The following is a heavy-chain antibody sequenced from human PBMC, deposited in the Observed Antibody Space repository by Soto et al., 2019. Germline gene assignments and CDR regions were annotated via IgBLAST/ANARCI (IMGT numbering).Heavy chain of an antibody. J-gene: IGHJ3*02. CDR3: AGAGDYVRAFDI. CDR2: IIPILGIA. CDR1: GGTFSSYT. Sequence: QVQLVQSGAEVKKPGSSVKVSCKASGGTFSSYTISWVRQAPGQGLEWMGRIIPILGIANYAQKFQGRVTITADKSTSTAYMELSSLRSEDTAVYYCAGAGDYVRAFDIWGQGTMVTVSS. D-gene: IGHD4-17*01. V-gene: IGHV1-69*02.